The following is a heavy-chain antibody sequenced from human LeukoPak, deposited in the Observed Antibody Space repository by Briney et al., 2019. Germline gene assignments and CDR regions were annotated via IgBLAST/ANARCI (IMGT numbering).Heavy chain of an antibody. Sequence: SVKVSCKASGGTLSSYAISWVRQAPGQGLEWMGGIIPIFGTANYAQKFQGRVTITADESTSTAYMELSSLRSDDTAVYYCARAHLLGYCSRTSCPNWFDPWGQGTLVTVSS. D-gene: IGHD2-2*01. CDR2: IIPIFGTA. J-gene: IGHJ5*02. CDR3: ARAHLLGYCSRTSCPNWFDP. CDR1: GGTLSSYA. V-gene: IGHV1-69*13.